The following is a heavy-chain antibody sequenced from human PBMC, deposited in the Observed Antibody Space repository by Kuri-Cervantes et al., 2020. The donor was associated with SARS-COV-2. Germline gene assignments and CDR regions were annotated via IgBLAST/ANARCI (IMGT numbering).Heavy chain of an antibody. CDR1: GGSISSYY. Sequence: SETLSLTCSVSGGSISSYYWGWIRQPPGKGLEWIGYFYSSGVTNYNPYLKSRVTISVDTSKNQLSLFLSSVTAEDTAVYYCARDSVLFSSSGFDYWGQGTLVTVSS. V-gene: IGHV4-59*01. J-gene: IGHJ4*02. CDR2: FYSSGVT. D-gene: IGHD6-25*01. CDR3: ARDSVLFSSSGFDY.